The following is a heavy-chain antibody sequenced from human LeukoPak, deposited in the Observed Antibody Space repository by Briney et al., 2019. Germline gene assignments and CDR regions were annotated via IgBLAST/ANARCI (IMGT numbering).Heavy chain of an antibody. D-gene: IGHD1-26*01. Sequence: SETLSLTCTVSGGSISSYYWSWIRQPPGKGLEWIRYIYYSGSTNYNPSLKSRVTISVDTSKNQFSLKLTSVTAADSAVYYCVRGRSTGTIDYWGQGTLVTVSS. J-gene: IGHJ4*02. V-gene: IGHV4-59*08. CDR2: IYYSGST. CDR1: GGSISSYY. CDR3: VRGRSTGTIDY.